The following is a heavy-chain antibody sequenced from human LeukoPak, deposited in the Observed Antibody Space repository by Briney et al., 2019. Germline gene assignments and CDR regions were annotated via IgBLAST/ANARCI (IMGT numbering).Heavy chain of an antibody. CDR2: ISSSASTI. J-gene: IGHJ4*02. CDR1: GFTFSSYE. D-gene: IGHD3-22*01. V-gene: IGHV3-48*03. CDR3: ARGGATSTMIVVIITAFDY. Sequence: GGSLRLSCAASGFTFSSYEMNWVRQAPGKGLEWVSYISSSASTIYYADSVKGRFTISRDNAKNSLYLQMNSLRAEDTAVYYCARGGATSTMIVVIITAFDYWGQGTLVTVCS.